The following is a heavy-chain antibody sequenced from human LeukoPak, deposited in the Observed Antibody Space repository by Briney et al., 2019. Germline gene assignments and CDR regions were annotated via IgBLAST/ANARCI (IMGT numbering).Heavy chain of an antibody. CDR3: ARAKRIPMVRGVTNPFDY. D-gene: IGHD3-10*01. J-gene: IGHJ4*02. Sequence: PSETLSLTCTVSGGYISSYYWSWIRQPPGKGLEWIGYIYYSGSTNYNPSLKCRVTISVDTSRNQFSLKLSSVTAADTAVYYCARAKRIPMVRGVTNPFDYWGQGTLVAVSS. V-gene: IGHV4-59*01. CDR2: IYYSGST. CDR1: GGYISSYY.